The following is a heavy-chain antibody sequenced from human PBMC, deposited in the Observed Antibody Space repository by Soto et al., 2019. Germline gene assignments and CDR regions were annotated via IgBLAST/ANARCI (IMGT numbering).Heavy chain of an antibody. CDR1: GFTFTNYA. D-gene: IGHD7-27*01. CDR3: AKYASFSPGVRFHFDY. Sequence: EVQMLESGGDLIQPGGSLRLSCAVSGFTFTNYAMSWVRHTSGKGLEWVSSIDGSGQTTYYAASVKGRFTISRDNSLDLLFLKMNSRRAGDTAIYYCAKYASFSPGVRFHFDYWGQGSLVSVSS. J-gene: IGHJ4*02. V-gene: IGHV3-23*01. CDR2: IDGSGQTT.